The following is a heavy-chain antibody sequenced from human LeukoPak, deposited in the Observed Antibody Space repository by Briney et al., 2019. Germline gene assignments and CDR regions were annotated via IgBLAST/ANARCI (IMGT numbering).Heavy chain of an antibody. Sequence: SGGSLRLSCAASGFTFSSYSMNWVRQAPGKGLEWVSYISSSSSTIYYADSVKGRFTISRDNAKNSLYLQMNSLRAEDTAVYYCARHSGSDYWGQGTLVTVSS. CDR2: ISSSSSTI. CDR3: ARHSGSDY. J-gene: IGHJ4*02. D-gene: IGHD5-12*01. V-gene: IGHV3-48*04. CDR1: GFTFSSYS.